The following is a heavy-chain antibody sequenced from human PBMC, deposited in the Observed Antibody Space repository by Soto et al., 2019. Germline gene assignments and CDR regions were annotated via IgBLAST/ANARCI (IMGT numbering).Heavy chain of an antibody. V-gene: IGHV4-28*01. D-gene: IGHD1-26*01. CDR1: GYSISSSNL. CDR3: ARREIQGPIDY. CDR2: IYYSGTT. J-gene: IGHJ4*02. Sequence: PSETMDLTCAVSGYSISSSNLWGWIRQPPGKGLEWIGYIYYSGTTYYNPSLKSRVTMSVDTSKNQFSLKLTSVTAVDTAVYYCARREIQGPIDYWGQGTLVTVSS.